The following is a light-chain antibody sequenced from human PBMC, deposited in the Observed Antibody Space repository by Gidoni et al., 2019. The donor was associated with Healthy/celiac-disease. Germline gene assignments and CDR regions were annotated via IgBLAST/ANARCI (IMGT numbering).Light chain of an antibody. CDR1: QSISSY. V-gene: IGKV1-39*01. J-gene: IGKJ1*01. CDR3: QQSYSTPQ. CDR2: AAS. Sequence: DIQMTQSPSSLSASVGDRVTITCRASQSISSYLNWYQQKPGKAPKLLIYAASSLQSGVPSRFSGSGSGTDFTLTISSLQPEDFATYYCQQSYSTPQFGQRIQGGNQT.